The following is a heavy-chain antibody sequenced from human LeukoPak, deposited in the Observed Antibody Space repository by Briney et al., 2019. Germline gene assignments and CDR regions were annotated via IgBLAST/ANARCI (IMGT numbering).Heavy chain of an antibody. CDR3: ARAGSHYYYDSSGYYGINDAFDI. D-gene: IGHD3-22*01. CDR1: GYTFTSYA. J-gene: IGHJ3*02. V-gene: IGHV1-3*02. CDR2: SNAGNGNT. Sequence: ASVKVSCKASGYTFTSYAMHWVRQAPGQRLEWMGWSNAGNGNTKYSQEFQGRVTITRDTSASTAYMELSSLRSEDMAVYYCARAGSHYYYDSSGYYGINDAFDIWGQGTMVTVSS.